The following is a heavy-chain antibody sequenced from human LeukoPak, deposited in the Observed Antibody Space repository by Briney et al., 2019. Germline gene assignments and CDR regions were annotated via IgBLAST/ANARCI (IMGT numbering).Heavy chain of an antibody. CDR3: ARDYGGSSPFDY. CDR1: GFTFSSYE. CDR2: ISSSGSTI. D-gene: IGHD4-23*01. V-gene: IGHV3-48*03. Sequence: GGSLRLSCAASGFTFSSYEMHWVRQAPGKGLEWVSYISSSGSTIYYADSVKGRFTISRDNAKNALYLQMNSLRAEDTAVYYCARDYGGSSPFDYWGQGTLVTVSS. J-gene: IGHJ4*02.